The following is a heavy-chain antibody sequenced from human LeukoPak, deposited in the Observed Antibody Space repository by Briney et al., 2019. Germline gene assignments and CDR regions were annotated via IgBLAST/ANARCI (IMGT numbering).Heavy chain of an antibody. CDR1: GFTFSSYS. D-gene: IGHD3-10*01. CDR3: ARDLAGVGYFDY. CDR2: ISSSSSYI. Sequence: GGSLRLSCAASGFTFSSYSMNWVRQAPGKGLEWVSSISSSSSYIYYADSVKGRFTISRDNAKNSLYLQMNSLRAEDTAVYYCARDLAGVGYFDYWGQGTLVTVSS. V-gene: IGHV3-21*01. J-gene: IGHJ4*02.